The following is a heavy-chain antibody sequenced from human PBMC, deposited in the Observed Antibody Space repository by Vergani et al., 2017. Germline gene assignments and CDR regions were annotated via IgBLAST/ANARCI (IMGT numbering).Heavy chain of an antibody. CDR2: ISGSGGST. Sequence: EVQLVESGGGLVQPGGSLRLSCAASGFTVSSNYMSWVRQAPGKGLEWVSVISGSGGSTYYADSVKGRFTISRDNSKNTLYLQMNSLGAEDTAVYYCARRARTYGGNGGDMDVWGKGTTVTVSS. D-gene: IGHD4-23*01. CDR1: GFTVSSNY. V-gene: IGHV3-66*01. CDR3: ARRARTYGGNGGDMDV. J-gene: IGHJ6*03.